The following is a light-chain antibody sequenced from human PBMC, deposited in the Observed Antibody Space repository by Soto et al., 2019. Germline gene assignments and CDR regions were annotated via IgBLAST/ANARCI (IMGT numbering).Light chain of an antibody. CDR2: DAS. CDR3: QQYNSFSQT. Sequence: DIQVTQSPSTLSASVGDRVTITCRASQSISSWLAWYQQKPGKAPKLLIYDASSLESGVTSRFSGSRPGTEFTLTISSLQPDDFATYYCQQYNSFSQTFGQGTKVDIK. J-gene: IGKJ1*01. V-gene: IGKV1-5*01. CDR1: QSISSW.